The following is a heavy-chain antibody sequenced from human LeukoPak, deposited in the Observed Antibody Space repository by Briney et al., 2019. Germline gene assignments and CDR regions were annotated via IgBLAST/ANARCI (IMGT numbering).Heavy chain of an antibody. Sequence: EGSLRLSCGASGFTFSTYSMNWVRQAPGKGLEWVSYIGTTTSTIYYADSVKGRFTISRDNAKNSLYLQMNSLRAEDTAVYYCARDRGYCRGTTCYAYYFDSWGQGTLVTVSS. CDR2: IGTTTSTI. V-gene: IGHV3-48*04. CDR1: GFTFSTYS. D-gene: IGHD2-2*01. CDR3: ARDRGYCRGTTCYAYYFDS. J-gene: IGHJ4*02.